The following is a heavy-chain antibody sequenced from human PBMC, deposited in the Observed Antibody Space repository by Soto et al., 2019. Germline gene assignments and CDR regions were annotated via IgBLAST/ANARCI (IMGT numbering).Heavy chain of an antibody. J-gene: IGHJ4*02. Sequence: SATMSRTCTVSAGSISSGGYYWSWIRQHPGKGLEWTGYIYYSGSTYYNPSLKSRVTISVDTSKNQFPLKLSSVTAADTAVYYCARVSELLGGTGLDYWGQGTLVTVSS. V-gene: IGHV4-31*03. CDR2: IYYSGST. CDR3: ARVSELLGGTGLDY. D-gene: IGHD1-7*01. CDR1: AGSISSGGYY.